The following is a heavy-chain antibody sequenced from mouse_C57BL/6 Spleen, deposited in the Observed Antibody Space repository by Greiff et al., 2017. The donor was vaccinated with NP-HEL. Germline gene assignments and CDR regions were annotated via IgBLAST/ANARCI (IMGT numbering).Heavy chain of an antibody. Sequence: EVKLMESGDGLVKPGGSLKLSCAASGFTFSSYAMSWVRQTPEKRLEWVAYISSGGDYIYYADTVKGRFTLSRDNAWNTLYLHMSSLKSDDTAMYYCTGAVYDGPAWFAYWGQGTLVTVSA. V-gene: IGHV5-9-1*02. D-gene: IGHD2-3*01. CDR3: TGAVYDGPAWFAY. J-gene: IGHJ3*01. CDR2: ISSGGDYI. CDR1: GFTFSSYA.